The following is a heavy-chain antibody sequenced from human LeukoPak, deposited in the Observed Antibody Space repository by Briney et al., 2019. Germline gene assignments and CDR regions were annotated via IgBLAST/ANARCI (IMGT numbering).Heavy chain of an antibody. CDR1: GGSIRSDY. V-gene: IGHV4-59*01. D-gene: IGHD1-26*01. CDR3: ARSVSGSSSWLYYGMDV. CDR2: IFNSGST. Sequence: SETLSLTCTVSGGSIRSDYWSWIRKPPGKGLEWIGCIFNSGSTKFNPSLKSRFTISIDTSTNRFSLKLSSVTAADTAVYYCARSVSGSSSWLYYGMDVWGQGTTVTVSS. J-gene: IGHJ6*02.